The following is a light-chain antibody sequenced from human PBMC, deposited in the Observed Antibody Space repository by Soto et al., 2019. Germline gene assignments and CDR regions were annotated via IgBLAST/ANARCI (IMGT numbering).Light chain of an antibody. CDR3: CSYAGGYSYV. V-gene: IGLV2-11*01. CDR2: DVS. J-gene: IGLJ1*01. Sequence: QSALTQPRSVSGSPGQSVTISCTGTSSDVGGHNYVSWYQQHPGKAPKLMISDVSRRPSGVPDRFSGSKSGNTASLTISGLQAEDEADYYCCSYAGGYSYVFRTGTKVTVL. CDR1: SSDVGGHNY.